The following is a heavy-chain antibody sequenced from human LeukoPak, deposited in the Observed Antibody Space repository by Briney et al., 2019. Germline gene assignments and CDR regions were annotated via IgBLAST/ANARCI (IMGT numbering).Heavy chain of an antibody. CDR1: GFTFSSYA. V-gene: IGHV3-23*03. D-gene: IGHD1-26*01. CDR3: VCRIGGAPQ. CDR2: IYSGGST. J-gene: IGHJ4*02. Sequence: PGGSLRLSCAASGFTFSSYAMSWVRQAPGKGLEWVSVIYSGGSTYYADSVKGRLTISRDNSKNTLYLQMNSLRADDTAVYYCVCRIGGAPQWGQGTLVTVSS.